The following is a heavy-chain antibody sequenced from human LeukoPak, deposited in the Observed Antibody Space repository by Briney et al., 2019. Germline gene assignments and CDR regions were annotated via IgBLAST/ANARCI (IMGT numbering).Heavy chain of an antibody. CDR1: GFTFSSYA. Sequence: GGSLRLSCAASGFTFSSYAMSWVRQAPGKGLEWVANIKQDGSETYYVDSVKGRFTISRDNAKNSLFLQMNSLRAEDTAVYYCARDRLIAFGGVDYWGQGTLVTVSS. D-gene: IGHD3-16*01. CDR2: IKQDGSET. CDR3: ARDRLIAFGGVDY. V-gene: IGHV3-7*01. J-gene: IGHJ4*02.